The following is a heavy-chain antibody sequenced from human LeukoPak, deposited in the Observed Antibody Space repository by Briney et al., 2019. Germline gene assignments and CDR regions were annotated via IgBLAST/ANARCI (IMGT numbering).Heavy chain of an antibody. J-gene: IGHJ4*02. D-gene: IGHD4-17*01. Sequence: PGRSLRLSCAASGFTFSIYTIHWVRQAPGKGLEWLAVISNDGSEKYYPDSVKGRFTISRDNSKNTLYLQVNSLRAEDSAVYYCARDRRSDGDYVLDYWGQGTLVTVS. CDR3: ARDRRSDGDYVLDY. CDR2: ISNDGSEK. CDR1: GFTFSIYT. V-gene: IGHV3-30*04.